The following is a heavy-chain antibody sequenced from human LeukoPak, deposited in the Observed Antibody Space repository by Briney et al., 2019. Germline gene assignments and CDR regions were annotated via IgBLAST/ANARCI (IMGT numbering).Heavy chain of an antibody. CDR3: ARHGYDILSGLI. CDR1: GRPISSYH. D-gene: IGHD3-9*01. J-gene: IGHJ3*01. CDR2: IYYSGST. V-gene: IGHV4-59*08. Sequence: PSETLSLTCTVSGRPISSYHWSSIRQPPGKGLELIGYIYYSGSTNYNPSLESRVTISVDTSKKQFSLQLSSVTASDTAIYYCARHGYDILSGLIWGQGTMVTVSS.